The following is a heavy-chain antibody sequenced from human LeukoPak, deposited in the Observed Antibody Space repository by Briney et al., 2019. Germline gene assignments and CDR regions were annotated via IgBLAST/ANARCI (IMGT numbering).Heavy chain of an antibody. CDR1: GGSISSGTHY. CDR2: IYNTGSA. Sequence: SETLSLTCAVSGGSISSGTHYWNWIRQHPGQGLEWIGHIYNTGSAYYNPSLTSRVSISIDTSENQFSLKLSSVTAADTAVYYCASTHCASPSCYSYYYSGLDVWGQGTTVIVSS. D-gene: IGHD2-2*01. J-gene: IGHJ6*02. CDR3: ASTHCASPSCYSYYYSGLDV. V-gene: IGHV4-31*11.